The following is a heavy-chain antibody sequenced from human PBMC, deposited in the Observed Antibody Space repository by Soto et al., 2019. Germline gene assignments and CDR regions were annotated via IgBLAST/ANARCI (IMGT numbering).Heavy chain of an antibody. D-gene: IGHD3-9*01. CDR1: GYNFANYC. V-gene: IGHV5-51*01. J-gene: IGHJ4*02. Sequence: GESLKISCKVSGYNFANYCIGWVRHMPRKGLEWMGIIYPGNSDTRYSPSFQGQVTISADTSISTAYLEWSSLKASDIAIYYCARHVYYDVLKKNYWGQGTLVTVSS. CDR3: ARHVYYDVLKKNY. CDR2: IYPGNSDT.